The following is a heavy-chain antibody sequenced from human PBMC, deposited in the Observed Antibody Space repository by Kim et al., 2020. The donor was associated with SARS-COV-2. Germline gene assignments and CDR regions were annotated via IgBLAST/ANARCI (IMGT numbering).Heavy chain of an antibody. J-gene: IGHJ6*02. CDR1: GFTFSSYA. CDR3: ARDFYDSSGYSYGMDV. V-gene: IGHV3-30*04. Sequence: GGSLRLSCAASGFTFSSYAMHWVRQAPGKGLEWVAVISYDGSNKYYADSVRGRFTISRDNSKNTLYLQMNSLRAEDTAVYYCARDFYDSSGYSYGMDVWGQGTTVTVSS. CDR2: ISYDGSNK. D-gene: IGHD3-22*01.